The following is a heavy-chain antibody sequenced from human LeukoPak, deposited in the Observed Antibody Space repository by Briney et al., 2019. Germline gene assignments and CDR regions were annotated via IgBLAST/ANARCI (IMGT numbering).Heavy chain of an antibody. CDR1: SGSISSYF. Sequence: SETLSLTCTVSSGSISSYFWSWIRQPAGKGLEWIGRIYTSGSTNYNPSLKSRVTMSVDTSKNQFSLKLSSVTAADTAVYYCARAYYDSSGYYYEGSAFDIWGQGTMVTVSS. CDR3: ARAYYDSSGYYYEGSAFDI. CDR2: IYTSGST. D-gene: IGHD3-22*01. V-gene: IGHV4-4*07. J-gene: IGHJ3*02.